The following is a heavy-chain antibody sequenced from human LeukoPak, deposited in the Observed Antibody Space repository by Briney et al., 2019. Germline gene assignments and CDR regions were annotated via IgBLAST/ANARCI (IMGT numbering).Heavy chain of an antibody. CDR3: AKKDSGGPYNWFDP. Sequence: GGSLRLSCAASGFTFKNYAMNWVRQSPGQGLEWVSTISGDAVTSWYADSVKGRFTVSRDNSKNIVFLQMNNLRAEDTAVYYCAKKDSGGPYNWFDPWGQGTLVTVSS. CDR2: ISGDAVTS. D-gene: IGHD2-15*01. J-gene: IGHJ5*02. V-gene: IGHV3-23*01. CDR1: GFTFKNYA.